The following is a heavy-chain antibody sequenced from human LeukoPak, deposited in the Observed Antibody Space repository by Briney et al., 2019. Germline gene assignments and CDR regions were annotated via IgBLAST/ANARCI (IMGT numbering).Heavy chain of an antibody. V-gene: IGHV1-18*01. CDR3: ARDLPRVTQVLYSY. Sequence: ASVKVSCKASGYTFTSYGISWVRQAPGQGLEWMGWISTYNGNTNYALKLQGRVTMTTDTSTSTAYMELRSLRSDDTAVYYCARDLPRVTQVLYSYWGQGTLVTVSS. CDR2: ISTYNGNT. D-gene: IGHD4-23*01. J-gene: IGHJ4*02. CDR1: GYTFTSYG.